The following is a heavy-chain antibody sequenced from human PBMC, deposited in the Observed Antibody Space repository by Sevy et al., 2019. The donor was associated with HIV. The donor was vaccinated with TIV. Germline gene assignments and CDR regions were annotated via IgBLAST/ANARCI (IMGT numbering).Heavy chain of an antibody. CDR3: ARERTYLFDY. V-gene: IGHV3-33*01. Sequence: GGSLRLSCVASGFTFGSYGMLWVRQAPGKGLEWVADIWFDGSNIHYADSVRGRFTISRDNSKNTLSLQMSSLRAEDTAVYYCARERTYLFDYCGQGTLVTDSS. CDR2: IWFDGSNI. CDR1: GFTFGSYG. J-gene: IGHJ4*02.